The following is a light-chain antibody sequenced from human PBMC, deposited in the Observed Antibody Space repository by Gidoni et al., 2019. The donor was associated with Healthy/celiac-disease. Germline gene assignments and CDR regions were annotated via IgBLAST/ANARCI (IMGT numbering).Light chain of an antibody. CDR3: QQYWA. Sequence: DIQMTQSPSTLSASVGDRVTITCRASQSISSWLAWYQQKPGKAPKLLIYKASSLESGVPSRFSGSGSGTEFTLTSSSLQPDDFATYYCQQYWAFGQGTKVEIK. CDR1: QSISSW. J-gene: IGKJ1*01. V-gene: IGKV1-5*03. CDR2: KAS.